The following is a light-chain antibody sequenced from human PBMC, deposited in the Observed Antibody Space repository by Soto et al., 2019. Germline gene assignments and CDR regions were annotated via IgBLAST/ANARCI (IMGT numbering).Light chain of an antibody. CDR2: DVS. CDR1: QSVSSN. J-gene: IGKJ4*01. V-gene: IGKV3D-15*01. Sequence: EIVMTQSPGTLSVSPGERATLSCWASQSVSSNLSWYQQKPGRAPRLLLYDVSTRTTGSPTVFSGSGSGTEFILTISILQYEYFVSYYCQQYNTCSLTFGGGTKVEIK. CDR3: QQYNTCSLT.